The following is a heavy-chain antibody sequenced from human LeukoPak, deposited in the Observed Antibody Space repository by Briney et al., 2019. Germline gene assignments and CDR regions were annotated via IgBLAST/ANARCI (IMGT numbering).Heavy chain of an antibody. J-gene: IGHJ4*02. D-gene: IGHD4-11*01. CDR2: ISNSGTTI. Sequence: GGSLRLSCAASGFTFSDYYMTWIRQAPGKGLEWVSYISNSGTTIYYADSVRGRIAISRDNAKNSLYLQMDSLRAGDTAVYYCARVGTTVTTYRVGVSYWGQGTLVTVSS. CDR3: ARVGTTVTTYRVGVSY. V-gene: IGHV3-11*04. CDR1: GFTFSDYY.